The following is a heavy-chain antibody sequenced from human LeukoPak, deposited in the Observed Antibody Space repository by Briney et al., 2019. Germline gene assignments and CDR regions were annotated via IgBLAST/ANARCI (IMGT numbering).Heavy chain of an antibody. J-gene: IGHJ6*02. V-gene: IGHV3-30*03. D-gene: IGHD2-2*01. CDR1: GFTFSSYG. CDR2: ISYDGSNK. CDR3: ARDGYCSSTSCHVYYYYGMDV. Sequence: GGSLRLSCAASGFTFSSYGMHWVRQAPGKGLEWVAVISYDGSNKYYADSVKGRFTISRDNAKNSLYLQMNSLRAEDTAVYYCARDGYCSSTSCHVYYYYGMDVWGQGTTVTVSS.